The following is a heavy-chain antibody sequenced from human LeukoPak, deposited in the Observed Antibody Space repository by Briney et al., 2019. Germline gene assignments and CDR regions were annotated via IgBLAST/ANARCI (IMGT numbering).Heavy chain of an antibody. CDR3: ARGTDYYDSSGYITAQGVYYLDY. CDR2: INHSGST. D-gene: IGHD3-22*01. CDR1: GGSFSGYY. Sequence: PSETLSLTCAVYGGSFSGYYWSWIRQPPGKGLEWIGEINHSGSTNYNPSLKSRVTISVDTSKNQFSLKLSSVTAADTAVYYCARGTDYYDSSGYITAQGVYYLDYWGQGTLVTVSS. V-gene: IGHV4-34*01. J-gene: IGHJ4*02.